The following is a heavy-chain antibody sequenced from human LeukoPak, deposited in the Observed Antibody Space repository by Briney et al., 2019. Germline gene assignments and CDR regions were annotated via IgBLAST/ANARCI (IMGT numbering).Heavy chain of an antibody. Sequence: SVKVSCKASGGTFSSYAISWVRQAPGQGLEWMGGIIPIFGTANYAQRFQGRVTITADESTSTAYMELSSLRSEDTAVYYCARDPGDYGDYLLDYWGQGTLVTVSS. J-gene: IGHJ4*02. CDR2: IIPIFGTA. CDR3: ARDPGDYGDYLLDY. CDR1: GGTFSSYA. V-gene: IGHV1-69*13. D-gene: IGHD4-17*01.